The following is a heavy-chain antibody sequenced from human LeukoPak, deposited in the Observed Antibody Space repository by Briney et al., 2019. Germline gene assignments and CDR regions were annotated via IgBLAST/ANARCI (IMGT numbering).Heavy chain of an antibody. CDR1: GFTFSSYS. V-gene: IGHV3-48*04. CDR2: ISSSSSTI. J-gene: IGHJ4*02. D-gene: IGHD4-17*01. CDR3: ARWTTLTTKALDY. Sequence: HPGGSLRLSCAASGFTFSSYSMNWVRQAPGKGLEWVSYISSSSSTIYYADSVKGRFTISRDNAKNSLFLQMSSLRAEDTAVYYCARWTTLTTKALDYWGQGTLVTVS.